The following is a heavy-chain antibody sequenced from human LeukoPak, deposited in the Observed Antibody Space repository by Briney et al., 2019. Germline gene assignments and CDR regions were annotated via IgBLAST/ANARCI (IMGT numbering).Heavy chain of an antibody. D-gene: IGHD1-26*01. Sequence: ASVKVSCKASGYTFTSYDINWVRQATGQGLEWMGWMNPNSGNTGYAQKFQGRVTMARNTSISTAYMELSSLRSEDTAVYYCARVKVGAHYYFDYWGQGTLVTVSS. CDR3: ARVKVGAHYYFDY. CDR2: MNPNSGNT. J-gene: IGHJ4*02. V-gene: IGHV1-8*01. CDR1: GYTFTSYD.